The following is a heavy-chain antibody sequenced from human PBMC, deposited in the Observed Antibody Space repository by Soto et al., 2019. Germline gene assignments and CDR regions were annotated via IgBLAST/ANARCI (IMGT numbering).Heavy chain of an antibody. Sequence: SETLSLTCTVSGGSITSSGNYWSWIRQYPGKGLEWIGYIYYSGGTYYNPSLKSRLSISVDTSKNQFSLKLTSVTAADTAVYYCARGGVAAAEYYYFYMDVWGKGTTVTVSS. D-gene: IGHD6-13*01. CDR3: ARGGVAAAEYYYFYMDV. CDR2: IYYSGGT. J-gene: IGHJ6*03. V-gene: IGHV4-31*03. CDR1: GGSITSSGNY.